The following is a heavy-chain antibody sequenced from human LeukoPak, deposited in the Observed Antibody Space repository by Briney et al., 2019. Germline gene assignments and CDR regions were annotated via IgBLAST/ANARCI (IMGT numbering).Heavy chain of an antibody. D-gene: IGHD3-22*01. V-gene: IGHV3-23*01. CDR2: ISGSGGST. CDR3: AKSGYYYDSSGYYYGLDWFDP. Sequence: GGSLRLSCAASGFTFSIYGMHWVRQAPGKGLEWVSAISGSGGSTYYADSVKGRFTISRDNSKNTLYLQMNSLRAEDTAVYYCAKSGYYYDSSGYYYGLDWFDPWGHGTLVTVSS. CDR1: GFTFSIYG. J-gene: IGHJ5*02.